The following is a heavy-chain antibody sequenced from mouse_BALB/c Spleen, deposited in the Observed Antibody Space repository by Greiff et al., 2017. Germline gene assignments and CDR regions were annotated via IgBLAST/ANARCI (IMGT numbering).Heavy chain of an antibody. V-gene: IGHV1-77*01. D-gene: IGHD2-14*01. CDR1: GYTFTDYY. Sequence: VKLMESGAELARPGASVKLSCKASGYTFTDYYINWVKQRTGQGLEWIGEIYPGSGNTYYNEKFKGKATLTADKSSSTAYMQLSSLTSEDSAVYFCASGGYDEWFAYWGQGTLVTVSA. J-gene: IGHJ3*01. CDR2: IYPGSGNT. CDR3: ASGGYDEWFAY.